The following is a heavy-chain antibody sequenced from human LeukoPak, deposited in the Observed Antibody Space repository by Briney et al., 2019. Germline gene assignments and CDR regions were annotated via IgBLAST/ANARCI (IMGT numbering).Heavy chain of an antibody. V-gene: IGHV4-39*01. CDR2: IYYSGST. CDR1: GGSISSSSYY. D-gene: IGHD4-17*01. Sequence: SETLSLTCTVAGGSISSSSYYWGWIRQPPGKGLEWIGSIYYSGSTYYNPSLKSRVTISVDTSKNQFSLKLSSVTAADTAVYYCARGGTVTTHRYYYYYYMDVWGKGTTVTVSS. J-gene: IGHJ6*03. CDR3: ARGGTVTTHRYYYYYYMDV.